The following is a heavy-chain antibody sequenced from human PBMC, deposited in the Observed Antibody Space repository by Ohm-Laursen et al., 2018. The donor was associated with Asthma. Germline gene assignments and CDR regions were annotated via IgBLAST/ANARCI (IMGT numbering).Heavy chain of an antibody. CDR3: ARIGPEWELPGREYSLHH. D-gene: IGHD1-26*01. Sequence: SLRLSCAASGYTFSRYSRHWVRQIPGKGLEWVASISAASSFIYYADSVRGRFTTSRDNARNSVYLQMNSLRAEDMALYYCARIGPEWELPGREYSLHHWGEGTLVTVSS. CDR1: GYTFSRYS. V-gene: IGHV3-21*01. J-gene: IGHJ1*01. CDR2: ISAASSFI.